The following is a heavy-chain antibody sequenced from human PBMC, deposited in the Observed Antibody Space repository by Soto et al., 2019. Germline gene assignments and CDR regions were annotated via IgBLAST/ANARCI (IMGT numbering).Heavy chain of an antibody. CDR1: GYTLTELS. CDR2: FGPEDGET. CDR3: ATNFRARQAIVVVLADITDDYYYMDV. Sequence: ASVKVSCKVSGYTLTELSMHWVRQVRRKGLEWMGGFGPEDGETIYEQKLQGRVTMTEATSTDKAYMELSSLRSAYTAVYYCATNFRARQAIVVVLADITDDYYYMDVWGKGTTFTVP. J-gene: IGHJ6*03. V-gene: IGHV1-24*01. D-gene: IGHD2-2*01.